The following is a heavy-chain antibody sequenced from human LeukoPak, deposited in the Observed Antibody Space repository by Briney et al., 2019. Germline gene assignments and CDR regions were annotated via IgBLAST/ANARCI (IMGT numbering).Heavy chain of an antibody. CDR2: RKENESRR. CDR1: GFTFSTYW. V-gene: IGHV3-7*01. J-gene: IGHJ4*02. CDR3: ARDVGGSLDY. D-gene: IGHD1-26*01. Sequence: RGGSLRLSFPATGFTFSTYWMAGVRQARWKGVEWVANRKENESRRHQEDSVKGRFTISRDNAQNSVYLQMSSLRGDDTAVYYCARDVGGSLDYWGQGTLVSVSS.